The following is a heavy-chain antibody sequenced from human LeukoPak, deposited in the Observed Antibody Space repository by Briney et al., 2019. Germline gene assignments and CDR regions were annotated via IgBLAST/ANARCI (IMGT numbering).Heavy chain of an antibody. CDR2: ISSSGSTI. V-gene: IGHV3-48*03. CDR1: GFTFSSYE. CDR3: AREARAARHWGTVYYFDY. D-gene: IGHD6-6*01. J-gene: IGHJ4*02. Sequence: GGSLRLSCAASGFTFSSYEMNWVRQAPGKGLEWVSYISSSGSTISYADSVKGRFTISRDNAKNSLYLQMNSLRSDDTAVYYCAREARAARHWGTVYYFDYWGQGTLVTVSS.